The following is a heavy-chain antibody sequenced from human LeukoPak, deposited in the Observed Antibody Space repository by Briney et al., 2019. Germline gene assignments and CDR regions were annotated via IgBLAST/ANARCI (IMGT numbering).Heavy chain of an antibody. D-gene: IGHD3-22*01. CDR1: GFTFSSYA. CDR2: ISSSSSYI. V-gene: IGHV3-21*01. CDR3: ARDVFFDDSSGYYY. Sequence: GGSLRLSCAASGFTFSSYAMSWVRQAPGKGLEWVSSISSSSSYIYYADSVKGRFTISRDNAKNSLYLQMNSLRAEDTAVYYCARDVFFDDSSGYYYWGQGTLVTVSS. J-gene: IGHJ4*02.